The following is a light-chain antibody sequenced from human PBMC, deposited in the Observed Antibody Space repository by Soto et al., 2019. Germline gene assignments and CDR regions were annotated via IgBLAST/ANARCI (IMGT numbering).Light chain of an antibody. CDR2: AVS. J-gene: IGLJ2*01. CDR3: CSYTSLSTVV. V-gene: IGLV2-14*01. CDR1: SSDVGGYNH. Sequence: QSVLTQPASVSGSPGQSITISCTGTSSDVGGYNHVSWYQHSPGKAPKLILFAVSDRPSGVSHRFSGSKTGNTASLTISGLQAEDEADYYCCSYTSLSTVVFGGGTKVTVL.